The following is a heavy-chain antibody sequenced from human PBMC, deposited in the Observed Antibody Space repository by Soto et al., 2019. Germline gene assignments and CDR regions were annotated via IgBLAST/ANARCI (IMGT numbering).Heavy chain of an antibody. CDR3: ARDSDTYYYDSSGYYFDAFDI. V-gene: IGHV1-69*13. Sequence: GASVKVSCKASGGTFSSYAISWVRQAPGQGLEWMGGIIPIFGTANYAQKFQGRVTITADESTSTAYMELSSLRSEDTAVYYCARDSDTYYYDSSGYYFDAFDIWGQGTMVTVS. J-gene: IGHJ3*02. D-gene: IGHD3-22*01. CDR1: GGTFSSYA. CDR2: IIPIFGTA.